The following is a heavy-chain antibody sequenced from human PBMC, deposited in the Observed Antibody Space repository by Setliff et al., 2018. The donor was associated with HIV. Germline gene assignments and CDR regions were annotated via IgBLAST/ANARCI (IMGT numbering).Heavy chain of an antibody. CDR3: ARRGYGYGYPIDAFDI. J-gene: IGHJ3*02. V-gene: IGHV4-61*02. CDR2: IYTSGRT. Sequence: KTSETLSLTCTVSGGSISSGSYYWSWIRQPAGKGLEWIGLIYTSGRTNYNPSLKSRVKISVDTSKNQFSLKLSSVTAADTAVYYCARRGYGYGYPIDAFDIWGQGRMVTVSS. CDR1: GGSISSGSYY. D-gene: IGHD5-18*01.